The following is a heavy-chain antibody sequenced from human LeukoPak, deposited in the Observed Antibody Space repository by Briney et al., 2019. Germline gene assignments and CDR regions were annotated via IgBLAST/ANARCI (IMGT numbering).Heavy chain of an antibody. Sequence: SETLSLTCTVSGGSISSYYWSWIRQPPGKGLEWIGYIYYSGSTNYNPSLKSRVTISVDTSKNQFSLKLSSVTAADTAVYYCARDTVPFLGDYASLAFDIWGQGTMVTVSS. CDR2: IYYSGST. CDR3: ARDTVPFLGDYASLAFDI. CDR1: GGSISSYY. J-gene: IGHJ3*02. V-gene: IGHV4-59*01. D-gene: IGHD4-17*01.